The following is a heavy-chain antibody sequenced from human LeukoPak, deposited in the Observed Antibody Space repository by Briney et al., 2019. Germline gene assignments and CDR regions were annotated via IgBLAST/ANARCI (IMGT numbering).Heavy chain of an antibody. CDR3: ARDFMYRGQTNDY. D-gene: IGHD3-10*01. CDR2: ISPYNGNT. V-gene: IGHV1-18*01. CDR1: GYRFSSYG. J-gene: IGHJ4*02. Sequence: ASVKVSCKASGYRFSSYGIAWVRQAPGQGLEWMGWISPYNGNTNYAQKLQGRVTMTTDTSTSTAYMELRSLTPDDTAVYYCARDFMYRGQTNDYWGQGTLVAVSS.